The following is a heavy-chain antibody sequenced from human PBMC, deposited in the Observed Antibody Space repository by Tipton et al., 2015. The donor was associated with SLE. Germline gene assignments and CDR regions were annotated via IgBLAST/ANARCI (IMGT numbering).Heavy chain of an antibody. CDR2: IDPNSGGT. V-gene: IGHV1-2*02. CDR3: ARSLVVVPSAINYFDY. J-gene: IGHJ4*02. D-gene: IGHD2-2*02. CDR1: GYTFTAYY. Sequence: QVQLVQSGAEVKKPGASVKVSCTASGYTFTAYYMHWVRQAPGQGLEWMGWIDPNSGGTNYAEKFQGRVTMTRDTSISTAYMELSRLRSDDTAVYYCARSLVVVPSAINYFDYWGQGTLVTVSS.